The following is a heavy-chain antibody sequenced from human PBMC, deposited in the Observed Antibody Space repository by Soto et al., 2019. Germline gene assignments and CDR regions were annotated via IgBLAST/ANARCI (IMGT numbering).Heavy chain of an antibody. CDR1: GYTFTGYY. V-gene: IGHV1-2*02. J-gene: IGHJ6*02. CDR2: INPDSGGT. D-gene: IGHD2-15*01. Sequence: GASVKVSCKASGYTFTGYYMHWVRQAPGQGLEWMGWINPDSGGTHYAQNFQGRVTMTRDTSISTAYMELSRLRSDDTAVYYCARDSTPGLYYYYVMDVWGQGTTVTVSS. CDR3: ARDSTPGLYYYYVMDV.